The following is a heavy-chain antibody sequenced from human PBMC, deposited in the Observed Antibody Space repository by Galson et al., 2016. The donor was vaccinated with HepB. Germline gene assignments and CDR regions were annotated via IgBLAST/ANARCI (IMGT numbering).Heavy chain of an antibody. CDR2: INPSGTST. CDR3: ERDLYSSSSGQEGMDI. Sequence: SVKVSCKASGYTFTNYYIHWVRQAPGQGLEWVGDINPSGTSTSYAQKFQGRVTVSRDTSTSTVYMELSSLRSEDTAVYYCERDLYSSSSGQEGMDIWGQGTTVTVAS. D-gene: IGHD6-6*01. V-gene: IGHV1-46*01. CDR1: GYTFTNYY. J-gene: IGHJ6*02.